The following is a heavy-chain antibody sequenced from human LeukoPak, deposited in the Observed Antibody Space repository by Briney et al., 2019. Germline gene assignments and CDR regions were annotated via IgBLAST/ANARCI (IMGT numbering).Heavy chain of an antibody. CDR2: IKSKTDGGTT. V-gene: IGHV3-15*01. CDR3: TSHEYSSLPFEY. Sequence: GGSLTLSCAASGFTVSNAWMSWVRQAPGKGLEWVGRIKSKTDGGTTDYAAPVKGRFTISRDDSKNTLYLQMNSLKTEDTAVFYCTSHEYSSLPFEYWGQGTLVTVSS. CDR1: GFTVSNAW. D-gene: IGHD6-6*01. J-gene: IGHJ4*02.